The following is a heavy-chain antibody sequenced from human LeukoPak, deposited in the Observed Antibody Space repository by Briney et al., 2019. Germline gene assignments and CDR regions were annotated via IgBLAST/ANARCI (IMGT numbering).Heavy chain of an antibody. J-gene: IGHJ5*02. D-gene: IGHD4-11*01. V-gene: IGHV3-23*01. CDR3: AGSWYDYRNYFDP. Sequence: GGSLRLSCAASRFTFSSYDMSWVRQAPGKGLEWVSAICGSGGSTYYADSVKGRFSISRDNSKSTLYLQMNSLRAEDTALYYCAGSWYDYRNYFDPWGQGTLVTVSS. CDR1: RFTFSSYD. CDR2: ICGSGGST.